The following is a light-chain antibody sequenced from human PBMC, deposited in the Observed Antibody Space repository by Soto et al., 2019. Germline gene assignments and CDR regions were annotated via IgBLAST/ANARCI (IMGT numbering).Light chain of an antibody. CDR2: AAS. V-gene: IGKV1-39*01. CDR3: QQSYSTPRT. Sequence: EIVMTQSPDTVSVSPGEGAELSCRASQGISSYLAWYQQKPGKAPKLLIYAASSLQSGVPSRFSGSGSGTDFTLTISSLQPEDFATYYCQQSYSTPRTFGQGTKV. CDR1: QGISSY. J-gene: IGKJ1*01.